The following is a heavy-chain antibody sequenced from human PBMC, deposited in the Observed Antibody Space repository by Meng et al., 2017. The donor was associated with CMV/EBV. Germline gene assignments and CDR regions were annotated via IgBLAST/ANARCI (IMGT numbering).Heavy chain of an antibody. CDR1: GGTFSGYY. Sequence: ASVKVSCKASGGTFSGYYMHWVRQAPGQGLEWMGWINPNSGGTNYAQKFQGRVTMTRDTSISTAYMELSRLRSDDTAVYYCARVERVVPAAMDVFDYWGQGTLVTVSS. V-gene: IGHV1-2*02. J-gene: IGHJ4*02. CDR2: INPNSGGT. D-gene: IGHD2-2*01. CDR3: ARVERVVPAAMDVFDY.